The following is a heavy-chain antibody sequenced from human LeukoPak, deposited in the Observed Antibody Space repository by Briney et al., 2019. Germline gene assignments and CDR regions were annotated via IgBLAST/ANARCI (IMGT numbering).Heavy chain of an antibody. J-gene: IGHJ4*02. CDR2: IYYSGST. Sequence: SETLSLTCTVSGGSISHYYWAWIRQPPGKGLECIGYIYYSGSTNYNPSLKSRVTISVDTSKNQFSLKLSSVTAADTAVYYCARLLDYGGNSNVDHWGQGTLVTVSS. CDR3: ARLLDYGGNSNVDH. D-gene: IGHD4-23*01. V-gene: IGHV4-59*08. CDR1: GGSISHYY.